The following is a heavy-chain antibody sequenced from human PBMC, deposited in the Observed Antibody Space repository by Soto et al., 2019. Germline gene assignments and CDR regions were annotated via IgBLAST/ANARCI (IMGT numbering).Heavy chain of an antibody. J-gene: IGHJ4*02. CDR3: ARMDGTYYYDSSGYSFDY. CDR2: ISAYNGNT. D-gene: IGHD3-22*01. V-gene: IGHV1-18*01. Sequence: ASVKVSCKASGYTFTSYGISWVRQAPGQGLEWMGWISAYNGNTNYAQKLQGRVTMTTDTSTSTAYMELRSLRSDDTAVYYCARMDGTYYYDSSGYSFDYWGQGTLVTVSS. CDR1: GYTFTSYG.